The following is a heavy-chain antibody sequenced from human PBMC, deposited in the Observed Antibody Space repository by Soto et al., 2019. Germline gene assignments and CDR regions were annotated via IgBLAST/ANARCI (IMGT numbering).Heavy chain of an antibody. CDR1: GFTFSDYY. Sequence: GGSLRLSCAASGFTFSDYYMSWIRQAPGKGLEWVSYISSSGSTIYYADSGKGRFTIPRDNAKNSPYLQLNSLRAEDTAVYYCRGLTMLGGDAFDIWGQGTMVTVSS. J-gene: IGHJ3*02. CDR2: ISSSGSTI. CDR3: RGLTMLGGDAFDI. D-gene: IGHD3-10*02. V-gene: IGHV3-11*01.